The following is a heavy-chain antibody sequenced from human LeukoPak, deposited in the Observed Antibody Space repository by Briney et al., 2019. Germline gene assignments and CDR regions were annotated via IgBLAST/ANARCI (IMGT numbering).Heavy chain of an antibody. V-gene: IGHV3-21*01. J-gene: IGHJ3*02. CDR2: ISSSSSYI. CDR1: GFTFSSYA. CDR3: ARSSGSGNPAFDI. Sequence: GGSLRLSCAASGFTFSSYAMHWVRQAPGKGLEWVSSISSSSSYIYYADSVKGRFTISRDNAKNSLYLQMNSLRAEDTAVYYCARSSGSGNPAFDIWGQGTMVTVSS. D-gene: IGHD3-10*01.